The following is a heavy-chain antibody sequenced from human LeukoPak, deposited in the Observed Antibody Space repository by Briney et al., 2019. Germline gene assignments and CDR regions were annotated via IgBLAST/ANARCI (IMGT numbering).Heavy chain of an antibody. Sequence: GGSLRLSCTASGFTFGDYAMSWVRQAPGKGLEWVGFIRSKAYGGTTEYAASVKGRFTISRDDSKSIAYLQMNSLKTEDTAVYYCTSAGGGGETFDYWGQGTLVTVSS. V-gene: IGHV3-49*04. CDR3: TSAGGGGETFDY. CDR2: IRSKAYGGTT. J-gene: IGHJ4*02. D-gene: IGHD6-13*01. CDR1: GFTFGDYA.